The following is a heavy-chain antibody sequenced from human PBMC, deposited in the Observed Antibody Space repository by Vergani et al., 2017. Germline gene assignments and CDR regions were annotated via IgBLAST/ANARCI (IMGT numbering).Heavy chain of an antibody. V-gene: IGHV3-30*18. CDR3: TKGPQQRLNVLDN. D-gene: IGHD6-25*01. J-gene: IGHJ4*01. Sequence: QEQLLQSGGGVVQPGGSLRLSCIGSGYTFGHFDMHWVRQAPGKGLEWVAVISFDGTTKYYADSVKGRFTISRDNSKKMLYLEMNSLRNDDTALYYCTKGPQQRLNVLDNWGQGTLVTVSS. CDR1: GYTFGHFD. CDR2: ISFDGTTK.